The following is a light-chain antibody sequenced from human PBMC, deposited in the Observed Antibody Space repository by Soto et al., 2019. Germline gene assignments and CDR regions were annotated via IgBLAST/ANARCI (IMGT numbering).Light chain of an antibody. CDR1: QSVSSSY. CDR3: LQYGSSPPWT. CDR2: GAS. Sequence: EIVLTQSPGTLSLSPGERATLSCRASQSVSSSYLAWHQQKPGQAPRLLIYGASSRATGIPDRFSGSGSGTDFSLTISRLEPEDFAVYYCLQYGSSPPWTFGQGTTMEIK. J-gene: IGKJ1*01. V-gene: IGKV3-20*01.